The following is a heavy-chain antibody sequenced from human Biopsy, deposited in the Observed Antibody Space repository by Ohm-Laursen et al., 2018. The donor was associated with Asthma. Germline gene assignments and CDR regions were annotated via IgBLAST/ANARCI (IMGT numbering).Heavy chain of an antibody. CDR1: GYTFIGCH. D-gene: IGHD3-9*01. Sequence: ASVKVSCKASGYTFIGCHIHWMRQAPGQRLEWMGWVNTGNGDTKYSQKFQGRVTITRNTSASTAYMELRSLRSEDTATYYCARTYYDFLTGQVKDVFGVWGQGTMVTVSS. CDR3: ARTYYDFLTGQVKDVFGV. V-gene: IGHV1-3*04. J-gene: IGHJ3*01. CDR2: VNTGNGDT.